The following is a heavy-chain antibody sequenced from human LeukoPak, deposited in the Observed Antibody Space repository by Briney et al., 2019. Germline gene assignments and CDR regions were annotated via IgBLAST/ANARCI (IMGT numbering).Heavy chain of an antibody. Sequence: SVKVSCKASGYTFTSYYMHWVRQAPGQGLEWMGGIIPIFGTANYAQKFQGRVTITADESTSTAYMELSSLRSEDTAVYYCASAVVTAMTYYFDYWGQGTLVTVSS. V-gene: IGHV1-69*13. CDR1: GYTFTSYY. D-gene: IGHD2-21*02. CDR3: ASAVVTAMTYYFDY. J-gene: IGHJ4*02. CDR2: IIPIFGTA.